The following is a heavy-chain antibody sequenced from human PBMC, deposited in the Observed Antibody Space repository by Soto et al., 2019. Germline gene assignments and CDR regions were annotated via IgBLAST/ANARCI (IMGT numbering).Heavy chain of an antibody. CDR1: GGSISSYY. Sequence: PSETLSLTCTVSGGSISSYYWSWIRQPPGKGLEWIGYIYYSGSTNYNPSLKSRVTISVDTSKNQFSLKLSSVTAADTAVYYCARGRVAVAGTAFDYWGQGTLVTVSS. CDR2: IYYSGST. D-gene: IGHD6-19*01. J-gene: IGHJ4*02. V-gene: IGHV4-59*01. CDR3: ARGRVAVAGTAFDY.